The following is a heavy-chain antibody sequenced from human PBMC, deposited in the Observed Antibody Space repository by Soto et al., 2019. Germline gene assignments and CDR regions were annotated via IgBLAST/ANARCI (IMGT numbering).Heavy chain of an antibody. CDR2: IYYSGTA. V-gene: IGHV4-39*01. CDR3: ARRATTVTYDAFDI. J-gene: IGHJ3*02. CDR1: GGSISSSSYY. D-gene: IGHD4-17*01. Sequence: QLQLQESGPGLVKPSETLSLTCTVSGGSISSSSYYWGWIRQPPGKGLEWIGCIYYSGTAHYTPSLKSRLTISVDTSKNQFSLNLSAVTAADTAVYYCARRATTVTYDAFDIWGQGTMVTVSS.